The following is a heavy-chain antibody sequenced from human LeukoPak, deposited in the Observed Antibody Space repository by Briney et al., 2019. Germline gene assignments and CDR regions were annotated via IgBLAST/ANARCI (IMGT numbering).Heavy chain of an antibody. Sequence: GASVKVSCKTSGYSFSNYGIIWVRQAPGQGLEWMGWISAKNGNTKNSQRVQGRVTMTTDSSTNIAYLELRSLRSDDTAVYYCARASDISWPFDSWGPGTLVTVSS. CDR1: GYSFSNYG. CDR3: ARASDISWPFDS. J-gene: IGHJ5*02. D-gene: IGHD6-13*01. CDR2: ISAKNGNT. V-gene: IGHV1-18*01.